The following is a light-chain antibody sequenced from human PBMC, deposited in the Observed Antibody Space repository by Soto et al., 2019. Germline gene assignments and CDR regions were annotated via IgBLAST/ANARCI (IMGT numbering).Light chain of an antibody. CDR1: HSDIGTYNY. CDR2: EVS. V-gene: IGLV2-14*01. J-gene: IGLJ1*01. Sequence: QSVLTQPASLSGSPGQSITIPCTGTHSDIGTYNYVSWFQHHPGKAPKLIIYEVSYRPSGVSARFSGSKSGDTASLTISGLQAEDEADYYCSSFTNTITRYAFGTGTKVTVL. CDR3: SSFTNTITRYA.